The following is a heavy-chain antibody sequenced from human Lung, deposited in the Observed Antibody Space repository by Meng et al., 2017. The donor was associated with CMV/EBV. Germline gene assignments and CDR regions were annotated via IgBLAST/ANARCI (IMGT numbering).Heavy chain of an antibody. J-gene: IGHJ5*02. CDR2: IYWDDDK. CDR3: QQRRPGGCGESGWFDP. D-gene: IGHD3-10*01. Sequence: SGXXLVXPTQTLTLTCTFSGFSLSTSGVGVGWIRQPPGKALEWLALIYWDDDKRYSPSLKSRLTITKDTSKDQVVLTMTNMDPVDTATYFCQQRRPGGCGESGWFDPWXQGTLVTVSS. CDR1: GFSLSTSGVG. V-gene: IGHV2-5*02.